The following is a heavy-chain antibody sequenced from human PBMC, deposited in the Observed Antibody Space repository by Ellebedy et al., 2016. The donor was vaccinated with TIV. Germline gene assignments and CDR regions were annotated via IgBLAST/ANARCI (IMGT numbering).Heavy chain of an antibody. Sequence: PGGSLRLSCAASGFTFSSYAMHWVRQAPGKGLEWVAVISYDGNNKDYADSVKGRFTISRDNSKNTLYLQMNSLRPEDTAVYYCARDDYYGSGSYYNGNFDYWGQGTLVTVSS. V-gene: IGHV3-30-3*01. CDR1: GFTFSSYA. J-gene: IGHJ4*02. CDR2: ISYDGNNK. D-gene: IGHD3-10*01. CDR3: ARDDYYGSGSYYNGNFDY.